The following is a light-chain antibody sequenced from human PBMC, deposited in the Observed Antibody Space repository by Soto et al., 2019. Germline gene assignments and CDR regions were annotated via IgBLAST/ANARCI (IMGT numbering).Light chain of an antibody. J-gene: IGLJ3*02. CDR3: AAWDDSLSAWL. V-gene: IGLV1-47*01. CDR2: GNT. CDR1: SSNIGSTD. Sequence: QSVLTQPPSASGTPGQRVTISCSGSSSNIGSTDVYWFHHLPGTAPRLVIYGNTQRPSGVPDRISGSKSGTSASLAISGLRSEDEADYYCAAWDDSLSAWLFGGGTKLTVL.